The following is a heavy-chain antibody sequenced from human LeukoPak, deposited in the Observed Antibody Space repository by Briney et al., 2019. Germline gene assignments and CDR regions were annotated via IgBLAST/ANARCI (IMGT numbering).Heavy chain of an antibody. CDR3: ARGTIFGVPDH. Sequence: PSETLSLTCTVSGGSISSYYWSWIRQPPGKGLEWIGYIYYSGSTNYNPSLKSRVTISVDTSKNQLSLKLSSVTAADTAVYYCARGTIFGVPDHWGQGTLVTVSS. CDR1: GGSISSYY. D-gene: IGHD3-3*01. CDR2: IYYSGST. V-gene: IGHV4-59*01. J-gene: IGHJ4*02.